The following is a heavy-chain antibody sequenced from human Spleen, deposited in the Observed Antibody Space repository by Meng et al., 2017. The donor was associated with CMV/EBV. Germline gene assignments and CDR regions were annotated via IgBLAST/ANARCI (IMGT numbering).Heavy chain of an antibody. Sequence: FTFSGSAMPWVRQASGKGLEWVGRIRSKANSYATAYAASVKGRFTISRDDSKNTAYLQMNSLKTEDTAVYYCSRHDYDSSGYYYLDYWGQGTLVTVSS. CDR3: SRHDYDSSGYYYLDY. J-gene: IGHJ4*02. CDR1: FTFSGSA. V-gene: IGHV3-73*01. CDR2: IRSKANSYAT. D-gene: IGHD3-22*01.